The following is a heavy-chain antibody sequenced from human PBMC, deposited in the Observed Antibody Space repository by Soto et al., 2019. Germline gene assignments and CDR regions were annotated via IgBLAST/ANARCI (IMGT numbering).Heavy chain of an antibody. CDR2: ISGSGGST. CDR3: AKNVIDRYSSSDY. V-gene: IGHV3-23*01. D-gene: IGHD6-6*01. Sequence: EVHLSESGGGLVQPGGSLRLSCTASGFTFSSYAMSWVRQAPGKGLEWVSVISGSGGSTYYADSVKGRFTISRDSSKNTLYRQMNSLRAEDTAVYYCAKNVIDRYSSSDYWGQGTLVTVSS. J-gene: IGHJ4*02. CDR1: GFTFSSYA.